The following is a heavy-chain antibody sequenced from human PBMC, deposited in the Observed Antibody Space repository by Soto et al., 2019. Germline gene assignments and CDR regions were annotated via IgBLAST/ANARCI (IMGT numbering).Heavy chain of an antibody. J-gene: IGHJ4*02. CDR3: AKYGTSFGGGEYFDY. D-gene: IGHD2-21*01. V-gene: IGHV3-23*01. CDR2: ITGSGGTT. CDR1: GFTFSSYA. Sequence: EVQLLESGGGLVQPGGSLRLSCAASGFTFSSYAMTWVRQAPGKGLEWVSTITGSGGTTYYADPVQGRFTISRDNAMNTVYLQMNSLRAGDTAVYFCAKYGTSFGGGEYFDYWGPGTVVTVSS.